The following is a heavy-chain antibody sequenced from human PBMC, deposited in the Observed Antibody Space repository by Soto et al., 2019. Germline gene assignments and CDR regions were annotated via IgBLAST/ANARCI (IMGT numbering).Heavy chain of an antibody. CDR3: ARSGIVVVPAAKLYGMDV. CDR1: GGTFSSYA. CDR2: IIPIFGTA. J-gene: IGHJ6*02. Sequence: AVKVSCKASGGTFSSYAISWVRQAPGQGLEWMGGIIPIFGTANYAQKFQGRVTITADESTSTAYMELSSLRSEDTAVYYCARSGIVVVPAAKLYGMDVWGQVPTVTVSS. D-gene: IGHD2-2*01. V-gene: IGHV1-69*13.